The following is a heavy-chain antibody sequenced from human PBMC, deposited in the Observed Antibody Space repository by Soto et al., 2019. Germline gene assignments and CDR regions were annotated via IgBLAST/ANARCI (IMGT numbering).Heavy chain of an antibody. CDR2: IYHSGST. Sequence: PSETLSLTCTVSGGSVRDGSYYWAWLRQPPVKGLEWIGHIYHSGSTIYNPSLKSRVTISIDTSKSQFSLNLNSMTAAGTAVYYCAGYNWNYYFDPWGQGXLVTVYS. CDR3: AGYNWNYYFDP. J-gene: IGHJ5*02. V-gene: IGHV4-61*01. D-gene: IGHD1-7*01. CDR1: GGSVRDGSYY.